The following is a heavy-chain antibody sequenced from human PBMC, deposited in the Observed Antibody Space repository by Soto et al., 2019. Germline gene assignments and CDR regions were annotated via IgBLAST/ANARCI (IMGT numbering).Heavy chain of an antibody. V-gene: IGHV3-20*04. CDR3: AKDRSRYCSGGSCHLFDY. CDR1: GFTFDEYA. CDR2: INWNGDSK. D-gene: IGHD2-15*01. Sequence: GGSLRLSCAASGFTFDEYALTWVRQAPGKGLEWVAGINWNGDSKGYADSAKGRFTISRDNSKNTLYLQMNSLRAEDTAVYYCAKDRSRYCSGGSCHLFDYWGQGTLVTVSS. J-gene: IGHJ4*02.